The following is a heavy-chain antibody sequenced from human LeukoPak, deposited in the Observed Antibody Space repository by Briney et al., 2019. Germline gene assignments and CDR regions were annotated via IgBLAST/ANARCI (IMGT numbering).Heavy chain of an antibody. J-gene: IGHJ4*02. CDR2: IRYDGSNK. CDR1: GFTFSSYG. D-gene: IGHD2-15*01. Sequence: GGSLRLSCAASGFTFSSYGMHWVRQAPGKGLEWVAFIRYDGSNKKYADSVKGRFTISRDHSKSTLYLQMNSLRAEDTAVYYCAKDAVIAATPWEYYFDYWGQGNLVAVSS. CDR3: AKDAVIAATPWEYYFDY. V-gene: IGHV3-30*02.